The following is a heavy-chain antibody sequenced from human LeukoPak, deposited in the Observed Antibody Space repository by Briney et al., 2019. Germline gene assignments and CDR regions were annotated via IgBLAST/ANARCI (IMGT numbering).Heavy chain of an antibody. V-gene: IGHV1-2*04. D-gene: IGHD2-15*01. CDR1: GYTFTGYY. CDR2: INPNSGGT. Sequence: GASVKVSCKASGYTFTGYYMHWVRQAPGQGLEWMGWINPNSGGTNYAQKFQGWVTMTRDTSISTAYTELSRLRSDDTAVYYCARDQSYCSGGSCYSEYYFDYWGQGTLVTVSS. CDR3: ARDQSYCSGGSCYSEYYFDY. J-gene: IGHJ4*02.